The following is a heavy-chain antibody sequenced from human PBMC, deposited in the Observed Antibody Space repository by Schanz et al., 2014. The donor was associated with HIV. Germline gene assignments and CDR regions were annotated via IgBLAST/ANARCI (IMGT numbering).Heavy chain of an antibody. Sequence: QVQLVQSGAEVKKPGASVKVSCKASGYTFTRDYIHWVRQAPGQGLEWMGIINPSGVTTAFAQKFQGRVSMTTDTSTSTVYMELRSLRSEDTAVYYCARDLGGDFWSSQGGLDPWGQGTLVTVSS. CDR1: GYTFTRDY. D-gene: IGHD3-3*01. CDR2: INPSGVTT. CDR3: ARDLGGDFWSSQGGLDP. J-gene: IGHJ5*02. V-gene: IGHV1-46*01.